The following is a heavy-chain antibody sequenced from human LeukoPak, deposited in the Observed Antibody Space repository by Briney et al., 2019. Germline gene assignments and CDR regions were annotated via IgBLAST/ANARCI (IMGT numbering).Heavy chain of an antibody. J-gene: IGHJ4*02. CDR3: ARDRGEQLAHNSGFDY. D-gene: IGHD6-13*01. CDR2: ISSSSSYI. CDR1: GFTFSSYS. Sequence: GGSLRLSCAASGFTFSSYSMNWVRQAPGKGLEWVSPISSSSSYIYYADSVKGRFTISRDNAKNSLYLQMNSLRAEDTAVYYCARDRGEQLAHNSGFDYWGQGTLVTVSS. V-gene: IGHV3-21*01.